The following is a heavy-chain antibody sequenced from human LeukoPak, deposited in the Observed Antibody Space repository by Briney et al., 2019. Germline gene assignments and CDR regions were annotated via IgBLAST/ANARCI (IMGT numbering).Heavy chain of an antibody. D-gene: IGHD4-17*01. Sequence: KPSETLSLTCTVSGGSTSSYYWSWIRQPPGKGLEWIGSIYYSGSTYYNPSLKSRVTISVDTSKNQFSLKLSSVTAADTAVYYCARRDGYYDYWGQGTLVTVSS. CDR3: ARRDGYYDY. CDR2: IYYSGST. V-gene: IGHV4-59*05. J-gene: IGHJ4*02. CDR1: GGSTSSYY.